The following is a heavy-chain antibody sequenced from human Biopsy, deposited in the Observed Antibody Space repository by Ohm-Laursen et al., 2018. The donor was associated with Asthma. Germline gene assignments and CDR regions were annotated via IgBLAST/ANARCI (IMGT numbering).Heavy chain of an antibody. CDR1: GVSISSDY. CDR3: ARGISRVTGLFDHFDS. Sequence: GTLSLTCNVSGVSISSDYWSWIRQPPGKGLEWIGHIYYSGSTNYQPSLKSRVTISVDTSKNQFSLKLRSVTAADAAVYYCARGISRVTGLFDHFDSWGQGTLVTVSS. J-gene: IGHJ4*02. D-gene: IGHD2-21*02. V-gene: IGHV4-59*01. CDR2: IYYSGST.